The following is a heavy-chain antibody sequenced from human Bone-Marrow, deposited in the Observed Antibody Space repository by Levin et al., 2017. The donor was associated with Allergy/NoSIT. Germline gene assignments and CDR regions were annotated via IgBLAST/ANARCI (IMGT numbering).Heavy chain of an antibody. CDR3: AGYDTSGYHSPFDY. CDR2: ISGSGSNT. CDR1: GLIFSNYA. J-gene: IGHJ4*02. Sequence: PGGFLRLSCAASGLIFSNYAMNWVRQAPGKGLEWVSQISGSGSNTHYADSMRGRFTFSRDNSNNTVYLQMNSLRADDTAVYYCAGYDTSGYHSPFDYWGQGTLVTVSS. D-gene: IGHD3-22*01. V-gene: IGHV3-23*01.